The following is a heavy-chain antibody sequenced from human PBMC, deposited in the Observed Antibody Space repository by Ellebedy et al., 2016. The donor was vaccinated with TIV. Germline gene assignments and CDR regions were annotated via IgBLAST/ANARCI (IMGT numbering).Heavy chain of an antibody. CDR3: ARDPDDSDFDY. Sequence: SETLSLTCTVSGDSISSRSHYWGWIRQPPGKGLEWIASTSNRYGGHTYNNPSLKCRVTMSLETSKNQFSLKLTSVTAADTAVYYCARDPDDSDFDYWGQGTLVTVSS. CDR2: TSNRYGGHT. J-gene: IGHJ4*02. CDR1: GDSISSRSHY. D-gene: IGHD1-14*01. V-gene: IGHV4-39*07.